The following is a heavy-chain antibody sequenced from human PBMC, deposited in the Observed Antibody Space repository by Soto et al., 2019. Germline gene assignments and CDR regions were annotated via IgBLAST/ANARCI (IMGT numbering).Heavy chain of an antibody. CDR1: GESFTGYY. J-gene: IGHJ6*02. CDR2: INHSGST. CDR3: ARGRHILTGYYRDLNYGMDV. D-gene: IGHD3-9*01. Sequence: SETLSLTCAVYGESFTGYYWSWIRKPPGKGLEWIGEINHSGSTNYNPSLKSRVTISVDTSKNQFSLKLSSVTAADTAVYYCARGRHILTGYYRDLNYGMDVWGQGTTVT. V-gene: IGHV4-34*01.